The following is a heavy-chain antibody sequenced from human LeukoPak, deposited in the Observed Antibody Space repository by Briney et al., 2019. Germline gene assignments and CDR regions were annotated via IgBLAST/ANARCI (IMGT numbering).Heavy chain of an antibody. V-gene: IGHV4-34*01. CDR2: INHRGST. CDR3: AIRPHCSSTSCYSFDY. CDR1: GGSFSGYY. D-gene: IGHD2-2*02. J-gene: IGHJ4*02. Sequence: SETLSLTCAVYGGSFSGYYWSWIRQPPGKGLEWIGEINHRGSTNYNPSLKSRVTISVDTSKNQFSLKLSSVTAADTAVYYCAIRPHCSSTSCYSFDYWGQGTLVTVPS.